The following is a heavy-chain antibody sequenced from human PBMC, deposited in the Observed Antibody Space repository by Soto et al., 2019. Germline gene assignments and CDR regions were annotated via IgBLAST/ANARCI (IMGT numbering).Heavy chain of an antibody. CDR1: GGSISSSSYY. V-gene: IGHV4-39*07. Sequence: PSETLSLTCTVSGGSISSSSYYWGWIRQPPGKGLEWIGSIYYSGSTYYNPSLKSRVTISVDTSKNQFSLKLSSVTAADTAVYYCARDSPVLLWFGVNWFDPWGQGTLVTVSS. D-gene: IGHD3-10*01. J-gene: IGHJ5*02. CDR3: ARDSPVLLWFGVNWFDP. CDR2: IYYSGST.